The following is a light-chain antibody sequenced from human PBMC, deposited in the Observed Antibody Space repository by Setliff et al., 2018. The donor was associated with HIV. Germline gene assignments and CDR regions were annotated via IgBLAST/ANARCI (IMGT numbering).Light chain of an antibody. CDR2: DVS. V-gene: IGLV2-14*03. CDR3: TSYSSNTTLGI. Sequence: QSVLTQPASVSGSPGQSITISCSGTSSDVGGYNYVSWYQQHPGKAPKLMIYDVSNRPSGVSNRFSGSKSGNTTSLTISGLQAEDEADYYCTSYSSNTTLGIFGTGTKVTVL. J-gene: IGLJ1*01. CDR1: SSDVGGYNY.